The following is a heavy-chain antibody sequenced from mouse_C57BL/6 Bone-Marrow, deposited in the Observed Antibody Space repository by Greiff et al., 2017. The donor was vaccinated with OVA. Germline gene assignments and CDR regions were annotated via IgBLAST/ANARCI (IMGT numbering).Heavy chain of an antibody. V-gene: IGHV1-69*01. D-gene: IGHD1-1*01. J-gene: IGHJ1*03. CDR1: GYTFTSYW. CDR2: IDPSDSYT. CDR3: ARSIYYYGSSYPWWYFDV. Sequence: QVQLQQPGAELVMPGASVKLSCKASGYTFTSYWMHWVKQRPGQSLEWIGEIDPSDSYTNYNQKFKGKATLTVDQSSSTAYMQLNSLTSEDSAVYYCARSIYYYGSSYPWWYFDVWGTGTTVTVSS.